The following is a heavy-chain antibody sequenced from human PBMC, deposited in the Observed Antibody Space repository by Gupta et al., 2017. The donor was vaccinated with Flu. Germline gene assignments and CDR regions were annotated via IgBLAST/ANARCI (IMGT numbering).Heavy chain of an antibody. CDR1: GGSISSGSYS. CDR2: IYTSGST. J-gene: IGHJ3*02. CDR3: ASGYSSGWYREDAFDI. Sequence: QVQLQESGPGLVKPSQPLSLTCTVSGGSISSGSYSWSWIRQPAGKGLEWIGRIYTSGSTNYNPALKSRVTISVDTSKNQFSLKLSSVTAADTAVYYCASGYSSGWYREDAFDIWGQGTMVTVSS. V-gene: IGHV4-61*02. D-gene: IGHD6-19*01.